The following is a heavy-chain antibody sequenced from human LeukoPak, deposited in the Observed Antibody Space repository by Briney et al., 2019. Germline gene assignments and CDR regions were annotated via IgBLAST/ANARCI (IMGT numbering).Heavy chain of an antibody. Sequence: GGSLRLSCAASGFTFSTYSMNWVRQAPGKGLEWGSYINPSSTTIYYADSVKGRFTISRDNAKNSLYLQMNSLRDEDTAVYYCARAQDPTILSYFDYWGQGTLVTVSS. V-gene: IGHV3-48*02. CDR2: INPSSTTI. CDR3: ARAQDPTILSYFDY. J-gene: IGHJ4*02. CDR1: GFTFSTYS. D-gene: IGHD5-24*01.